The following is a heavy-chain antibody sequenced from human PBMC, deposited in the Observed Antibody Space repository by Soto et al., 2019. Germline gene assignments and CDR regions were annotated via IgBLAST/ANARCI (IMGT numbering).Heavy chain of an antibody. CDR1: GGSISSYY. CDR2: IYYSGST. D-gene: IGHD3-16*01. CDR3: AREGGESSDGLYYFDS. J-gene: IGHJ4*02. Sequence: QVQLQESGPGLVKPSETLSLTCTVSGGSISSYYWSWIRQPPGKGLEWIGYIYYSGSTYYNPSLKSRLAISIDTSKNQFSLKLSSVTAADTAVYFCAREGGESSDGLYYFDSWGQGSLVTVSS. V-gene: IGHV4-59*12.